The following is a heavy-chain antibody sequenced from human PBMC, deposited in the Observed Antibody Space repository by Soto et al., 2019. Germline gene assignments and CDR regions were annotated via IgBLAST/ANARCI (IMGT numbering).Heavy chain of an antibody. Sequence: QVHLVESGGGVVQPGRSLRLSCAASGFTFSSHGMHWVRQAPGKGLEWVAFISYDASTTYYVDSLEGRFTISRDNSKNRLYLQMNTLRPEDTAVYYCAKDRTSGWYFVNYWGQGTLVTVSS. CDR3: AKDRTSGWYFVNY. V-gene: IGHV3-30*18. D-gene: IGHD6-19*01. J-gene: IGHJ4*02. CDR2: ISYDASTT. CDR1: GFTFSSHG.